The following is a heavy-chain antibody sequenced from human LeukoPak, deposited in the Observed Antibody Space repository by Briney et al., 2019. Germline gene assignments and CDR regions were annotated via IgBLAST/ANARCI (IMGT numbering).Heavy chain of an antibody. CDR3: AKSPSVTGGALDV. J-gene: IGHJ6*04. CDR2: ISGSGGST. Sequence: GGSLRLSCSASGFTFSSYAMSWVRQAPGKGLEWVSAISGSGGSTYYADSVKGRFTISRDNSKNTLYLQMNSLRAEETAVYYCAKSPSVTGGALDVWGKGTTVTVSS. V-gene: IGHV3-23*01. D-gene: IGHD1-14*01. CDR1: GFTFSSYA.